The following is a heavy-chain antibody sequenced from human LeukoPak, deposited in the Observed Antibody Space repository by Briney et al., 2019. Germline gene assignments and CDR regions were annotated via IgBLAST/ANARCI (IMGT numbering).Heavy chain of an antibody. CDR3: ARDDSSGYYDDAFDI. Sequence: GRSLRLSCAASGFTFSSYGMHWVRQAPGKGLEWVAVIWYDGSNKYYADSVKGRFTISRDNSKNTLYLQMNSLRAEDTAVYYCARDDSSGYYDDAFDIWGQGTMVTVSS. D-gene: IGHD3-22*01. CDR1: GFTFSSYG. J-gene: IGHJ3*02. V-gene: IGHV3-33*01. CDR2: IWYDGSNK.